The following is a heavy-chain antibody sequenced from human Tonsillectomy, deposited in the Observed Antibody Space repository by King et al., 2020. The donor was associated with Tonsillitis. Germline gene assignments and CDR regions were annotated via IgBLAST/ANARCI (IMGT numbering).Heavy chain of an antibody. CDR2: ISGSGGST. D-gene: IGHD3-9*01. CDR1: GFTFSSYA. CDR3: EKDTRDVLRYFDPPSHAFDI. V-gene: IGHV3-23*04. J-gene: IGHJ3*02. Sequence: VQLVESGGGLVQPGGSLRLSCAASGFTFSSYAMSWVRQAPGKGLEWVSVISGSGGSTYYADSVQGRFTISRDNSKNTQYLQMNNLRAEDTAVNYWEKDTRDVLRYFDPPSHAFDIWGQGTMVTVSS.